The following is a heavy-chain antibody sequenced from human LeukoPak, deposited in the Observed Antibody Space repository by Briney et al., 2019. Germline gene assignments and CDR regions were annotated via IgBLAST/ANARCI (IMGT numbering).Heavy chain of an antibody. V-gene: IGHV3-13*01. CDR3: ARGRDSSSSYPGY. D-gene: IGHD6-6*01. J-gene: IGHJ4*02. CDR1: GFTFSSYA. Sequence: PGGSLRLSCAASGFTFSSYAMSWVRQAPGKGLEWVTAIGTAGDTYYPGSVRGRFTISRDNVKNSLYLQMNSLRAEDTAVYYCARGRDSSSSYPGYWGQGTLVTVSS. CDR2: IGTAGDT.